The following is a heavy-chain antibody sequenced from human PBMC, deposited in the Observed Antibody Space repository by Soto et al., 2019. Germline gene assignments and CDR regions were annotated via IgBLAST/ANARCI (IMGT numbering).Heavy chain of an antibody. CDR2: IYYSGST. CDR3: ARDSWPRGYGYGKLPYYYYGMDV. Sequence: QVQLQESGPGLVKPSQTLSLTCTVSGGSISSGGYYWSWIRQHPGKGLEWIGYIYYSGSTYYNPSLKSRVTISVDTSKNQFSLKLSSVTAADTAVYYCARDSWPRGYGYGKLPYYYYGMDVWGQGTTVTVSS. D-gene: IGHD5-18*01. CDR1: GGSISSGGYY. J-gene: IGHJ6*02. V-gene: IGHV4-31*03.